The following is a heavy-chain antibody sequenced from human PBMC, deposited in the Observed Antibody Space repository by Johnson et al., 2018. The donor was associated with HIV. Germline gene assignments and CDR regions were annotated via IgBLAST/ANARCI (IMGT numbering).Heavy chain of an antibody. V-gene: IGHV3-30-3*01. CDR3: TRVSLPPSYAFDI. Sequence: QVQLVESGGGVVQPGRSLRLSCAASGFTFSSYAMHWVRQAPGKGLEWVAVISYDGSNKYYADSVKGRFTISRDNSKNSLYLQMNSLKTEDTAVYYCTRVSLPPSYAFDIWGQGTMVTVSS. J-gene: IGHJ3*02. CDR1: GFTFSSYA. CDR2: ISYDGSNK.